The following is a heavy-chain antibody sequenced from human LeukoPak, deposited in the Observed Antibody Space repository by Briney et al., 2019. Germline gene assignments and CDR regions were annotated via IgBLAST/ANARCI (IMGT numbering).Heavy chain of an antibody. V-gene: IGHV3-23*01. Sequence: GGSLRLSCAASGFTFSSYGMTWVRQAPGKGLEWVSAISGSGGSTYYADSVKGRSTISRDNSKNTLYLQVNSLRAEDTAVYYCAKFGLAGSGRYHDAFDIWGQGTMVTVSS. D-gene: IGHD3-10*01. CDR2: ISGSGGST. J-gene: IGHJ3*02. CDR1: GFTFSSYG. CDR3: AKFGLAGSGRYHDAFDI.